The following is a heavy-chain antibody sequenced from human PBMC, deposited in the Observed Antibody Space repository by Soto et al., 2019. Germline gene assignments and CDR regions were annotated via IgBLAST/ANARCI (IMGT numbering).Heavy chain of an antibody. V-gene: IGHV3-7*01. CDR1: GFMFSSYW. CDR2: IIQDGGDK. D-gene: IGHD3-10*01. CDR3: ARVGSDGGQKWFDP. J-gene: IGHJ5*02. Sequence: PGGSLRLSCAASGFMFSSYWMSWVRQAPGKGLEWVANIIQDGGDKYYVDSVKGRFTISRDNAKNSLYLQMNSLRVEDTAVYYCARVGSDGGQKWFDPCGQGKLITVSS.